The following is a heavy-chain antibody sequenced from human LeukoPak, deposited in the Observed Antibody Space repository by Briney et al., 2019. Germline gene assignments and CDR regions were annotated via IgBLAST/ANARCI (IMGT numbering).Heavy chain of an antibody. J-gene: IGHJ6*02. CDR2: INHSGST. Sequence: SETLSLTCAVYGGSFSGYYWSWIRQPPGKGLEWIGEINHSGSTNYNTSLKSRVTISVDTSKNQFSLKLSSVTAADTAVYSCARAGGSSWYYYYYYGMDVWGQGTTVTVSS. D-gene: IGHD6-13*01. CDR1: GGSFSGYY. V-gene: IGHV4-34*01. CDR3: ARAGGSSWYYYYYYGMDV.